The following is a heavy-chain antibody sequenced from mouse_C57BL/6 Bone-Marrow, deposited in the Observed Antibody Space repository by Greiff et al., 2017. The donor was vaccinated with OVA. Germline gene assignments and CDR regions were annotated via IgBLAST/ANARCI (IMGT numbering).Heavy chain of an antibody. CDR1: GYTFTSYG. J-gene: IGHJ3*01. Sequence: VKLVESGAELARPGASVKLSCKASGYTFTSYGISWVKQRTGQGLEWIGEIYPRSGNTYYNEKFKGKATLTADKSSSTADMDLRSLTSEDSAVSFCARTPQGFAYWGQGTLVTVSA. V-gene: IGHV1-81*01. CDR2: IYPRSGNT. CDR3: ARTPQGFAY.